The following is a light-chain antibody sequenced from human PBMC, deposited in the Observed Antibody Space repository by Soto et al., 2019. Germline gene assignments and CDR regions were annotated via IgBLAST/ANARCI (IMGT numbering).Light chain of an antibody. CDR3: QSYDSSLSGSV. CDR1: SSNIGTGYD. J-gene: IGLJ2*01. V-gene: IGLV1-40*01. CDR2: SNI. Sequence: QSVLTQPPSVSGAPGQRVTISCTGTSSNIGTGYDVHWYQQLPGTAPKLLIYSNINRPSGIPDRFSGSKSGTSASLAITGLQPEDEADYYCQSYDSSLSGSVFGGGTKVTVL.